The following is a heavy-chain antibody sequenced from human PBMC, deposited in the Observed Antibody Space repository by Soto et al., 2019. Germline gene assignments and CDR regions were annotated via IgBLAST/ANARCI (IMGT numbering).Heavy chain of an antibody. CDR2: IYYSGGT. CDR1: GGSISSYY. D-gene: IGHD4-17*01. Sequence: LSLTCTVSGGSISSYYWSWIRQPPGKGLEWIGYIYYSGGTNYNPSLKSRVTISVATSKNQFSLKLSSVTAADTAVYYCARRYGDYFDFWGQGTLVTVSS. V-gene: IGHV4-59*08. J-gene: IGHJ4*02. CDR3: ARRYGDYFDF.